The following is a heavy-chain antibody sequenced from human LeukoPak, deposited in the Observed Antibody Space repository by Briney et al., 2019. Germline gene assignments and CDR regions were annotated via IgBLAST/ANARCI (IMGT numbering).Heavy chain of an antibody. J-gene: IGHJ3*02. Sequence: GGSLRLSCATSGFTFSSYAMSWVRQAPGKGLEWVSAISGSGGNTYYADSVKGRFTISRDNSKNTLYLQMNSLRAEDTAVYYCAKYYDSRINRAFDIWGQGTMVTVSS. V-gene: IGHV3-23*01. D-gene: IGHD3-22*01. CDR2: ISGSGGNT. CDR3: AKYYDSRINRAFDI. CDR1: GFTFSSYA.